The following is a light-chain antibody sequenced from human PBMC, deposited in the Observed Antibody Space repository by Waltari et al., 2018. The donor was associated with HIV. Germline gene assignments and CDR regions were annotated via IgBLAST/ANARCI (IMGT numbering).Light chain of an antibody. CDR1: SSNIGSNY. CDR3: AAWDDGLSGPV. V-gene: IGLV1-47*01. CDR2: RTN. Sequence: QSVLTQPPSASGTPGQRVTIPCSGSSSNIGSNYVYWYQPLPGTAPKLLIYRTNQRPSGVPDRFSGSKSGTSASLAITGLRSEDEADYYCAAWDDGLSGPVFGGGTKLTVL. J-gene: IGLJ3*02.